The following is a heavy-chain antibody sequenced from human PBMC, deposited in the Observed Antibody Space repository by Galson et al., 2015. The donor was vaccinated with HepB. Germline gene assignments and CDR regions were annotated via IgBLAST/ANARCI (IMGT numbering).Heavy chain of an antibody. D-gene: IGHD3-9*01. CDR3: ATRYHDILTGYQYYLDY. Sequence: SVKVSCKASGDTFISSAIHWVRQAPGQGLEWMGWINGGNGNTKYSQKFQGRVTFTRDTSATTAYMELGSLRSEDTAVYYCATRYHDILTGYQYYLDYWGQGTLVTVSS. V-gene: IGHV1-3*01. CDR1: GDTFISSA. CDR2: INGGNGNT. J-gene: IGHJ4*02.